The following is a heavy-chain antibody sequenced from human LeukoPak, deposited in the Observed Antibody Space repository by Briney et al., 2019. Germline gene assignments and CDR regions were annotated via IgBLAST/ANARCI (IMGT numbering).Heavy chain of an antibody. D-gene: IGHD4-23*01. Sequence: GGSLRLSCAASGFTFSNAWMTWVRQAPGKGLEWVSVIYSDETTHYADSVKGRFSISRDNSKNTLYLQMNSLRAEDTAVYYCATKEGYGGLFEHWGQGTRVTVSS. J-gene: IGHJ4*02. CDR3: ATKEGYGGLFEH. V-gene: IGHV3-66*01. CDR1: GFTFSNAW. CDR2: IYSDETT.